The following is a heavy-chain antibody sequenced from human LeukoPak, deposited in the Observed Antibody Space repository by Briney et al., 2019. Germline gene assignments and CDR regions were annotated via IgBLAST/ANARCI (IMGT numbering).Heavy chain of an antibody. CDR3: AREPYDSSGYYHYYFDY. V-gene: IGHV3-48*02. J-gene: IGHJ4*02. Sequence: PGGSLRLSCTASGFTFSSYSMNWVRQAPGKGPEWVSFISSSSSTIYYADSVKGRFTISRDNAKNSLYLQMNSLRDEDTAVYYCAREPYDSSGYYHYYFDYWGQGTLVTVSS. CDR1: GFTFSSYS. CDR2: ISSSSSTI. D-gene: IGHD3-22*01.